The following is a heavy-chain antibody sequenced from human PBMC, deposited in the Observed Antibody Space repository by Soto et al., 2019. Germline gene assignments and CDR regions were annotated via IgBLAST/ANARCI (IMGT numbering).Heavy chain of an antibody. D-gene: IGHD6-19*01. J-gene: IGHJ4*02. CDR1: GGTFSSYT. V-gene: IGHV1-69*01. CDR3: ARGSGMYRSGRSELDQ. CDR2: IIPRFGTR. Sequence: QVQLVQSGAEVKTPGSSVRVSCKASGGTFSSYTFNWVRQAPGQGLEWRAGIIPRFGTRNYAPTLPGRVTMIADESTSTAYMDLRSLISEDTAVYYCARGSGMYRSGRSELDQLGQGTLVTVSS.